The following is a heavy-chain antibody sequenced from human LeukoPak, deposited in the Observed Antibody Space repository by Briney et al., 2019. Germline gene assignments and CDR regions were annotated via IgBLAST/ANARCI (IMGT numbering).Heavy chain of an antibody. CDR2: INPSGGST. V-gene: IGHV1-46*01. J-gene: IGHJ5*02. CDR1: GYTFTSYY. CDR3: ARDGYCSSTSCANWFDP. Sequence: ASVKVSCKASGYTFTSYYMHWVRQAPGQGLEWMGIINPSGGSTSYAQKFQGRVTMTRDTSTSTVYMELSSLRSEDTAVYYCARDGYCSSTSCANWFDPWGQGTLVTVSS. D-gene: IGHD2-2*01.